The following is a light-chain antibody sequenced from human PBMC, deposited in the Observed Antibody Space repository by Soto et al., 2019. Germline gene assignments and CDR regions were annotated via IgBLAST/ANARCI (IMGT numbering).Light chain of an antibody. CDR2: YDD. CDR3: AAWDDSLNGVV. V-gene: IGLV1-36*01. CDR1: SSNIGNNA. J-gene: IGLJ2*01. Sequence: QSVLTQPPSVSEAPRQRVTISCSGSSSNIGNNAVNWYQQLPGKAPKLLIYYDDLLPSGVSDRFSGSKSGTSASLAISGLQCEDEGDYFCAAWDDSLNGVVFGGGTKVTVL.